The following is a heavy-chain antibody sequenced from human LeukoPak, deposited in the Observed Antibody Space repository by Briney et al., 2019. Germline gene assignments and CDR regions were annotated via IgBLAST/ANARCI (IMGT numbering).Heavy chain of an antibody. CDR1: GGTFSSYT. CDR2: IIPILGIA. J-gene: IGHJ4*02. D-gene: IGHD6-19*01. CDR3: ARAAVAGREVFAY. Sequence: ASVKVSCKASGGTFSSYTISWLRQAPGQGLEWMGRIIPILGIANYAQKFRGRVTITADKSTSTAYMELSSLRSEDTAVYYCARAAVAGREVFAYWGQGTLVTVSS. V-gene: IGHV1-69*02.